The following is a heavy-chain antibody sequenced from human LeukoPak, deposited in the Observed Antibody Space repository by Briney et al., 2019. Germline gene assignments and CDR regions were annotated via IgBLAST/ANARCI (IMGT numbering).Heavy chain of an antibody. CDR1: GYTFTSYY. CDR2: INPSGGST. Sequence: GASVKVSCKASGYTFTSYYMHWVRQAPGQGLEWMGIINPSGGSTSYAQKFQGRVTMTRDTSTSTVYMELSSLRSEDTAVYYCATLAPSFVKVAAGNNFDYWGQGTLVTVSS. D-gene: IGHD6-13*01. CDR3: ATLAPSFVKVAAGNNFDY. V-gene: IGHV1-46*01. J-gene: IGHJ4*02.